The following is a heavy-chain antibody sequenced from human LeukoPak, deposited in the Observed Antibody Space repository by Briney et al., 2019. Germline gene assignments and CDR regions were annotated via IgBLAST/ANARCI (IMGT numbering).Heavy chain of an antibody. CDR3: ARGKYCGGDCSPFQH. V-gene: IGHV4-34*01. D-gene: IGHD2-21*02. CDR2: INHSGST. CDR1: GGFLSGYY. J-gene: IGHJ1*01. Sequence: SETLSLTCAVYGGFLSGYYWSWIRQPPGKGLEWIGEINHSGSTNYNPSLKSRVTISVDTSKNQFSLKLSSVTAADTAVYYCARGKYCGGDCSPFQHWGQGTLVTVSS.